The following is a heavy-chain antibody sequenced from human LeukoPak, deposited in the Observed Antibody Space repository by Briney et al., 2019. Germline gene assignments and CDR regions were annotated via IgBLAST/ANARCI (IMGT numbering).Heavy chain of an antibody. CDR2: ISADKTNT. D-gene: IGHD6-19*01. V-gene: IGHV1-18*01. Sequence: ASVKVSCKASGYTFTSYGISWVRQAPGQGLEWMGWISADKTNTNYAQNLQGRVTVTTDTSTSTAYMELRSLTSDDTAVYYCARRAAVVGPLYYFDNWGQGTLVTVSS. CDR3: ARRAAVVGPLYYFDN. J-gene: IGHJ4*02. CDR1: GYTFTSYG.